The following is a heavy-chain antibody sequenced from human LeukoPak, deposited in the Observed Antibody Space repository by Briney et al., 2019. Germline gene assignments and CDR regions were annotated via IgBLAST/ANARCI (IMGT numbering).Heavy chain of an antibody. V-gene: IGHV4-34*01. D-gene: IGHD3-10*01. CDR2: INHSGST. Sequence: SETLSLTCAVYGGSFSGYYWSWIRQPPGKGLEWIGEINHSGSTNYNPSLKSRVTISVDTSKNQFSLKLSSVTAADTAVYYCARARSGLARYYYYGMDVWAKGPRSPSP. CDR1: GGSFSGYY. CDR3: ARARSGLARYYYYGMDV. J-gene: IGHJ6*02.